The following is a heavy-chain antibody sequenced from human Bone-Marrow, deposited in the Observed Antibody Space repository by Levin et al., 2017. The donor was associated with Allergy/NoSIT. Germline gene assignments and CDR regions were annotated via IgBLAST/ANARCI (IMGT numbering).Heavy chain of an antibody. CDR3: ARGGIVVVVAATNDPDY. D-gene: IGHD2-15*01. Sequence: AASVKVSCKASGYTFTGYYMHWVRQAPGQGLEWMGRINPNSGGTNYAQKFQGRVTMTRDTSISTAYMELSRLRSDDTAVYYCARGGIVVVVAATNDPDYWGQGTLVTVSS. J-gene: IGHJ4*02. CDR1: GYTFTGYY. CDR2: INPNSGGT. V-gene: IGHV1-2*06.